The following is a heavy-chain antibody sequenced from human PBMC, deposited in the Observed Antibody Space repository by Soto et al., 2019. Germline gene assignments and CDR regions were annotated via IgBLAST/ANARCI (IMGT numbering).Heavy chain of an antibody. CDR2: IIPIFGTA. Sequence: QVQLVQSGAEVKKPGSSVKVCCKASGGTFSSYAISWVRQAPGQGLEWMGGIIPIFGTANYAQKFQGRVTITADESTSTAYMELSSLRSEDTAVYYCARVGYGGNSYYFDYWGQGTLVTVSS. D-gene: IGHD4-17*01. J-gene: IGHJ4*02. CDR3: ARVGYGGNSYYFDY. CDR1: GGTFSSYA. V-gene: IGHV1-69*12.